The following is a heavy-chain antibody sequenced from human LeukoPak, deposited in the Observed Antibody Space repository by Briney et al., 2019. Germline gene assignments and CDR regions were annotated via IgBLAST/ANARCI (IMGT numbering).Heavy chain of an antibody. J-gene: IGHJ5*02. Sequence: SVKVSCKASGFTFTSSAVQWVRQARGQRLEWIGWVVVGSGNTNYAQKFQERVTITRDMSTSTAYMELSSLRSEDTAVYYCAAPTYYYDSSEERDWFDPWGQGTLVTVSS. CDR2: VVVGSGNT. CDR1: GFTFTSSA. CDR3: AAPTYYYDSSEERDWFDP. D-gene: IGHD3-22*01. V-gene: IGHV1-58*01.